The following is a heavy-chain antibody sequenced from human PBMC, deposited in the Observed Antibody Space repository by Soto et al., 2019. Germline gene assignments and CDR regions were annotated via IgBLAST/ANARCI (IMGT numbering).Heavy chain of an antibody. D-gene: IGHD2-15*01. Sequence: ASVKVSCKISGHTLTELSIHWVRQAPGKGLEWMGGFDPEGGEAIYAQKWHGRVTVTEDTVTDTAYMELSGLNSDDTAVYYCARFSGGSYNTYYFYYGMDVWGQGTTVTVSS. V-gene: IGHV1-24*01. CDR1: GHTLTELS. J-gene: IGHJ6*02. CDR3: ARFSGGSYNTYYFYYGMDV. CDR2: FDPEGGEA.